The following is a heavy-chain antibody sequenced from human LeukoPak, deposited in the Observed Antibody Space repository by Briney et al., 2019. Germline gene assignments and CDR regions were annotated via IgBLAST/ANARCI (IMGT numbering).Heavy chain of an antibody. Sequence: GGSLRLSCAASGFTFSSYSMNWVRQAPGKGLEWVSSISSSSTYVYYADSVRGRFTISRDHAKHSLYLQMDSLRAEDTAVYYCARDLYDDYGLDYWGQGTLVTVSS. CDR2: ISSSSTYV. D-gene: IGHD4-17*01. CDR3: ARDLYDDYGLDY. V-gene: IGHV3-21*01. J-gene: IGHJ4*02. CDR1: GFTFSSYS.